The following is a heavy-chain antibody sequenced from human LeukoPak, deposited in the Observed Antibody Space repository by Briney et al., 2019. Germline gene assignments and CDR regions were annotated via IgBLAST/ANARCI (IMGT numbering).Heavy chain of an antibody. CDR3: ARQMVEMATWGFPPPLPPPKNYAFDI. CDR2: IIPIFGTA. Sequence: ASVKVSCKASGYTFTNYALNWVRQAPGQGLEWMGGIIPIFGTANYAQKFQGRVTITADESTSTAYMELSSLRSEDTAVYYCARQMVEMATWGFPPPLPPPKNYAFDIWGQGTMVTVSS. CDR1: GYTFTNYA. V-gene: IGHV1-69*13. D-gene: IGHD5-24*01. J-gene: IGHJ3*02.